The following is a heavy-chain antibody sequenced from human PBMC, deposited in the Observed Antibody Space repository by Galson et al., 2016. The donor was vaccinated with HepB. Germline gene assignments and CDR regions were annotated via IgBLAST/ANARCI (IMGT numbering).Heavy chain of an antibody. V-gene: IGHV4-39*01. CDR3: ARYMWQWLVEDY. J-gene: IGHJ4*02. D-gene: IGHD6-19*01. CDR2: LYYDGST. Sequence: SETLSLTCTVSGGSISSSSYFWGWIRQPPGKGLEWIGSLYYDGSTFYNPSLKSRVTMSVDTSKNQFSLKLTSVTATDTAVYYCARYMWQWLVEDYWGRGTLVIVSS. CDR1: GGSISSSSYF.